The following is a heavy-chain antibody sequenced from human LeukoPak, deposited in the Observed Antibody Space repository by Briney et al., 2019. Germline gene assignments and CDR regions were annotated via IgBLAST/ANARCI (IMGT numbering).Heavy chain of an antibody. CDR3: ARSAAAGYYYGMDV. J-gene: IGHJ6*04. D-gene: IGHD6-13*01. CDR1: GGSVSSGSYY. CDR2: IYYSGST. V-gene: IGHV4-61*01. Sequence: SETLSLTCTVSGGSVSSGSYYWSWIRQPPGKGLEWIGYIYYSGSTNYNPSLKSRVTISVDTSKNQFSLKLSSVTAADTAVYYCARSAAAGYYYGMDVWDKGTTVTVSS.